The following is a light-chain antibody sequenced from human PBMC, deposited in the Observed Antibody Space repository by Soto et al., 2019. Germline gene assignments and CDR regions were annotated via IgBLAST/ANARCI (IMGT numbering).Light chain of an antibody. V-gene: IGKV3-11*01. Sequence: VLTQSPATLSLSPGERATLSCRASLTVNSYLAWYQQKPGQAPRLLIYDASNRAAGIPARFSGSGSGTDVTLTISSLEPEDFAIYYCQQRQYWPPITFGQGTRLEIK. CDR2: DAS. J-gene: IGKJ5*01. CDR1: LTVNSY. CDR3: QQRQYWPPIT.